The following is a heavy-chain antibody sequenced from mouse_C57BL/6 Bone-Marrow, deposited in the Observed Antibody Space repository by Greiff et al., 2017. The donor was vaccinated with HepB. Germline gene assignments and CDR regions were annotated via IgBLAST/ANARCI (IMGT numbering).Heavy chain of an antibody. Sequence: VQLQQPGAELVMPGASVKLSCKASGYTFTSYWMHWVKQRPGQGLEWIGEIDPSDSYTNYNQKFKGKSTLTVDKSSSTAYMQLSSLTSEDSAVYYCARNYYSNPYYFDYWGQGTTLTVSS. CDR1: GYTFTSYW. D-gene: IGHD2-5*01. CDR2: IDPSDSYT. V-gene: IGHV1-69*01. J-gene: IGHJ2*01. CDR3: ARNYYSNPYYFDY.